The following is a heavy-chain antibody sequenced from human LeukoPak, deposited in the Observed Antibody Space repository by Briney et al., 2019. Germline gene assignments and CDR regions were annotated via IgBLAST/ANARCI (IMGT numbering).Heavy chain of an antibody. V-gene: IGHV4-61*02. D-gene: IGHD3-10*01. CDR1: GGSISSGSYY. J-gene: IGHJ6*02. CDR3: ARIETVNYYGSGSVIPSGMDV. Sequence: PSQTLSLTCTVSGGSISSGSYYWSWIRQPAGKGLEWIGRIYTSGSTNYNPSLKSRVTISVDTSKNQFSLKLSSVTAADTAVYYCARIETVNYYGSGSVIPSGMDVWGQGTTVTVSS. CDR2: IYTSGST.